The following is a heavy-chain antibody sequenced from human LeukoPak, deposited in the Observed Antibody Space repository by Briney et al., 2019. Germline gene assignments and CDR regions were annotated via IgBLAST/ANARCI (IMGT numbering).Heavy chain of an antibody. CDR1: GYTFTTYA. CDR3: ARGYLGSGSYFNY. CDR2: INTNTGNP. J-gene: IGHJ4*02. D-gene: IGHD3-10*01. Sequence: ASVKVSCKASGYTFTTYAIHWVRQAPGQRLEWMGWINTNTGNPTYAQGFTGRFVFSLDTSVSTAYLQISSLKAEDTAVYYCARGYLGSGSYFNYWGQGTLVTVSS. V-gene: IGHV7-4-1*02.